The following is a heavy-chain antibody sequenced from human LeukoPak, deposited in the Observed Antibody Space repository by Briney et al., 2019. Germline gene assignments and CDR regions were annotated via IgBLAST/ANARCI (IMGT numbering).Heavy chain of an antibody. CDR3: ARNRWLELKLHDAFDI. D-gene: IGHD6-19*01. V-gene: IGHV1-46*01. CDR1: GYTFTSYY. J-gene: IGHJ3*02. CDR2: INPSGGST. Sequence: GASVKVSCKASGYTFTSYYVHWVRQAPGQGLEWMGRINPSGGSTSYAQKFQGRVTMTRDMSTSTVYMELSSLRSEDTAVYYCARNRWLELKLHDAFDIWGQGTMVTVSS.